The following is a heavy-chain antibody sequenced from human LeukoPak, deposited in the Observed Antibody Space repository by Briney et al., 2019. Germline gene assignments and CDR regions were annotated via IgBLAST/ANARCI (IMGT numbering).Heavy chain of an antibody. CDR2: IYHSGST. J-gene: IGHJ4*02. CDR3: AGAMGGYFDY. V-gene: IGHV4-38-2*02. Sequence: SETLSLTCTVSGYSISSGYYWGWIRQPPGKGLEWIGSIYHSGSTYYNPSLKSRVTISVDTSKNQFSLKLSSVTAADTAVYYCAGAMGGYFDYWGQGTLVTVSS. CDR1: GYSISSGYY. D-gene: IGHD5-18*01.